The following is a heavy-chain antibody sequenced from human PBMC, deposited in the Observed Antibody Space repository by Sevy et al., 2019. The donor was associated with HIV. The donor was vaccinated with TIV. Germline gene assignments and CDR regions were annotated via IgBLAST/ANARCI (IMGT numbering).Heavy chain of an antibody. Sequence: GSLRLSFAASGLSFSNAWMAWVRQAPGKGLEWVGRIRSETGGGTTDFAAFAKGKFTISRDDPKNTLYLQMNSLKTEDTAVYYCAIDHRRDGMIVVPFEKWGLGTLVTVSS. CDR3: AIDHRRDGMIVVPFEK. V-gene: IGHV3-15*01. D-gene: IGHD3-22*01. CDR2: IRSETGGGTT. CDR1: GLSFSNAW. J-gene: IGHJ4*02.